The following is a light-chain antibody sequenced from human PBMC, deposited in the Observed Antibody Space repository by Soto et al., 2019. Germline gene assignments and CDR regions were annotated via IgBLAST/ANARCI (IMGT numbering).Light chain of an antibody. CDR2: EVS. CDR1: SSDVGGYNY. V-gene: IGLV2-14*01. J-gene: IGLJ1*01. CDR3: SSYTSSSTLYV. Sequence: QSVLTQPASVSGSPGQSITISCTGTSSDVGGYNYVCWYQKRPGKAPKLMIYEVSNRPSGVSHRFSGSKSGNTASLTISGLQAEDEADYYCSSYTSSSTLYVFGTGTKVTVL.